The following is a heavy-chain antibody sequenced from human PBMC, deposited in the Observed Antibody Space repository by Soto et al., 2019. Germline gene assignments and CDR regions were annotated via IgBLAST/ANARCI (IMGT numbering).Heavy chain of an antibody. J-gene: IGHJ5*02. D-gene: IGHD2-2*01. V-gene: IGHV4-31*03. CDR3: ANRDCSSTSCYEGSNWFDP. Sequence: SETLSLTCTVSGGSISSGGYYWSWIRQHPGKGLEWIGYIYYSGSTYYNPSLKSRVTISVDTSKNQFSLKLSSVTAADTAMYYCANRDCSSTSCYEGSNWFDPWGQGTLVTVSS. CDR2: IYYSGST. CDR1: GGSISSGGYY.